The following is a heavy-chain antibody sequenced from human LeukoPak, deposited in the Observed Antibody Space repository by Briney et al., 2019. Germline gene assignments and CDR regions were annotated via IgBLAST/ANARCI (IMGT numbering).Heavy chain of an antibody. CDR3: AKDRCSNGIGCYYYYMDV. Sequence: GRSLRLSCAASGFTFSSYGMHWVRQAPGKGLEWVAYIQYDGSNEQYADSVKGRFSISRDSSKNILYLQMNSLRAEDTAVYYCAKDRCSNGIGCYYYYMDVWGKGTTVTISS. V-gene: IGHV3-30*02. D-gene: IGHD2-8*01. J-gene: IGHJ6*03. CDR1: GFTFSSYG. CDR2: IQYDGSNE.